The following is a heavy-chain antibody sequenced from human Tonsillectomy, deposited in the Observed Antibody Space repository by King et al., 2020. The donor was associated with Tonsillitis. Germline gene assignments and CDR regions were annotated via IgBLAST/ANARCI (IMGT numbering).Heavy chain of an antibody. J-gene: IGHJ5*02. CDR3: ARDAQIEMDADSFNWLDP. CDR1: GGSISSRSYY. CDR2: IYYDGRT. V-gene: IGHV4-39*07. Sequence: QLQESGPGLVKPSETLSLTCTVSGGSISSRSYYWDWIRQPPGKGLEWIGSIYYDGRTYYNPSLKSRVTMSVDTSKDQFSLKLSSVTAADTAVYYCARDAQIEMDADSFNWLDPWGQGILVTVSS. D-gene: IGHD5-24*01.